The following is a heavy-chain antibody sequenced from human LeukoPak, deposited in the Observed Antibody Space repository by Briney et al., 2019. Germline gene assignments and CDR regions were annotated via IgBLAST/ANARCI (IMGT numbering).Heavy chain of an antibody. D-gene: IGHD3-3*01. Sequence: GGSLRLSCAASRFTVSSNYMGWVRQAPGKGLGWVSVLYADGSKYYPDSVKGRFTISRDNSQNTLYLQLDSLRAEDTAVYYCARLFDGSGYGAFDIWGQGTMVTVSS. V-gene: IGHV3-66*02. CDR2: LYADGSK. J-gene: IGHJ3*02. CDR1: RFTVSSNY. CDR3: ARLFDGSGYGAFDI.